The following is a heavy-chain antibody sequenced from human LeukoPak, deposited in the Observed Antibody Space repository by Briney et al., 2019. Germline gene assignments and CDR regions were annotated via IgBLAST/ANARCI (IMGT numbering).Heavy chain of an antibody. J-gene: IGHJ4*02. V-gene: IGHV1-18*01. CDR1: GYTFSSYV. Sequence: ASVKVSCKASGYTFSSYVISWDRQAPGQGLEWMGWISVYNANTNYVAQKFQGRVTMTTDTSTSTAYMDLGSLRSDDTAVYFCARVEYYDFWSGYYDYYFDYWGQGTLVTVSS. CDR3: ARVEYYDFWSGYYDYYFDY. CDR2: ISVYNANT. D-gene: IGHD3-3*01.